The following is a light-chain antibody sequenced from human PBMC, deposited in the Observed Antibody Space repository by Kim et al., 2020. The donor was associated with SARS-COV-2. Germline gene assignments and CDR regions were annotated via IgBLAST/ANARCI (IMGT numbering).Light chain of an antibody. CDR2: GAS. Sequence: PGGRATPSCRGSRRVSSSYLAWYQQKHGQAPRLLIYGASSRATGIPDRFSGSGSGTDFTLTISRLEPEDFAVYYCQQYGTSPLTFGGGTKVDIK. V-gene: IGKV3-20*01. J-gene: IGKJ4*01. CDR1: RRVSSSY. CDR3: QQYGTSPLT.